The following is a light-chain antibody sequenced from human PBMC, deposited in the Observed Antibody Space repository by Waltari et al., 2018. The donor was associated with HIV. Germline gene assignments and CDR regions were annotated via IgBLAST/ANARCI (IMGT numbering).Light chain of an antibody. CDR3: SAYTMSGSLV. Sequence: QSALTQPASLSGSPGQSITLTCSGSGSDIGLYDLVSWYRQEPGKAPRLLIYGVSNRPSEISRRFSGSKARTTASLTISALQAEDEGDYYCSAYTMSGSLVFGGGTKLTVL. V-gene: IGLV2-14*01. CDR1: GSDIGLYDL. J-gene: IGLJ2*01. CDR2: GVS.